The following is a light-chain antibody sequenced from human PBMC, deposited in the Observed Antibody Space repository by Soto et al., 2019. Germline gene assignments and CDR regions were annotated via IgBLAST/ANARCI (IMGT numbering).Light chain of an antibody. CDR1: PSVLYTSNNKNY. CDR3: QQYCSTPPT. V-gene: IGKV4-1*01. CDR2: WAS. Sequence: DIVMTQSPDSLAVSLGERATINCKSSPSVLYTSNNKNYLAWYQQKPGQPPRLLIYWASTRASGVPDRFSGSGSGTDFTLNISRLEAEDVAVYYCQQYCSTPPTFGGGTKVEIK. J-gene: IGKJ4*01.